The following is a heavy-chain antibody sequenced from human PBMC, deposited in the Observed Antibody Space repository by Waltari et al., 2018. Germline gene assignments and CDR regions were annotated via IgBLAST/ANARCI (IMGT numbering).Heavy chain of an antibody. J-gene: IGHJ4*02. CDR3: ARDDYGSGSYFDY. Sequence: QVQLVQSGAEVKKPGASVKVSCKASGYTFTSYAMHWVRQAPGQRLEWMGWINAGNGSTKYSTEFQGRVTITRDTSASTAYMGLSSLRSEDTAVYYCARDDYGSGSYFDYWGQGTLVTVSS. CDR2: INAGNGST. V-gene: IGHV1-3*01. CDR1: GYTFTSYA. D-gene: IGHD3-10*01.